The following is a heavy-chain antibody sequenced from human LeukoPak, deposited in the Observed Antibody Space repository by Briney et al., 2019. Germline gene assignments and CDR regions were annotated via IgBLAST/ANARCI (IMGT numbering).Heavy chain of an antibody. CDR2: IYYSGST. D-gene: IGHD6-13*01. J-gene: IGHJ3*02. V-gene: IGHV4-39*07. CDR3: ARDKAIAAAGRDAFDI. Sequence: SETLSLTCTVSGGSISSYYWGWIRQPPGKGLEWIGSIYYSGSTYYNPSLKSRVTISVDTSKNQFSLKLSSVTAADTAVYYCARDKAIAAAGRDAFDIWGQGTMVTVSS. CDR1: GGSISSYY.